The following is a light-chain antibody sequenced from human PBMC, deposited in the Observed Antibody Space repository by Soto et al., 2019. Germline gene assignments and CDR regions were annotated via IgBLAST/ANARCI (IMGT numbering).Light chain of an antibody. V-gene: IGKV1-27*01. CDR2: AAS. J-gene: IGKJ4*01. Sequence: DIQMTQSPSSLSASVGDRVTITCRTSQDISNSLAWYQQKPGRVPKLLIYAASTLQSGVPSRFSGGGSGTDFSLTISSLQPEDVATYYCQKYNSAPHTFGGGTKVEIQ. CDR1: QDISNS. CDR3: QKYNSAPHT.